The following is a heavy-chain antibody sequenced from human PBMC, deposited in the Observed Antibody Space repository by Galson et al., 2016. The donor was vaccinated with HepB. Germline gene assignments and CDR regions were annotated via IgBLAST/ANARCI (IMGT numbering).Heavy chain of an antibody. CDR1: GYSFTDYY. CDR3: ARVPIYGDYKPFDY. V-gene: IGHV1-2*04. CDR2: INPVSGGT. J-gene: IGHJ4*02. D-gene: IGHD4-17*01. Sequence: CKASGYSFTDYYLHWVRQAPGQGLEWMGWINPVSGGTNYAQKFQGCVTMTRDTSISTAYMELSRLRSDDTAVYYCARVPIYGDYKPFDYLGQGTLVTVSS.